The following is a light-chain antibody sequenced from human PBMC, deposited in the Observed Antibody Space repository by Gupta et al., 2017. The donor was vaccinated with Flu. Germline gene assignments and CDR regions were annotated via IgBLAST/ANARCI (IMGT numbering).Light chain of an antibody. V-gene: IGKV3-20*01. J-gene: IGKJ1*01. CDR1: QSVSSSY. CDR3: QQYGSSLWT. Sequence: EIVLTQSPGTQFLSPGERATLSCRASQSVSSSYLAWYQQKPGQAPRLLIYGASSRATGIPDRFSGSGSGTDFTLTISRLEPEDFAVYYCQQYGSSLWTFGQGTKVEIK. CDR2: GAS.